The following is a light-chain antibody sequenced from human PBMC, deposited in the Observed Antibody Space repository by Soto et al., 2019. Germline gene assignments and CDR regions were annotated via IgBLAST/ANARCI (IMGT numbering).Light chain of an antibody. J-gene: IGLJ1*01. CDR1: SSDVGGYNY. CDR2: DVS. V-gene: IGLV2-14*01. CDR3: SSYTSSSTSYV. Sequence: QSALTQPASVSGSPGQSITISCTGTSSDVGGYNYVSWYQQHPGKAPKLMIYDVSNRPSGVSNRFSGSKSGNTASLTISGLQADDEADYYCSSYTSSSTSYVFGTGTTVTVL.